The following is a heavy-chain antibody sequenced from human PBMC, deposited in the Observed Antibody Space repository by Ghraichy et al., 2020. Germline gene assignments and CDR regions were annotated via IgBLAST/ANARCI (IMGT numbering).Heavy chain of an antibody. Sequence: GGSLRLSCAASGFTFSNYGMHWVRQAPGKGLEWVAVIWFDGSNKYYADSVKGRFTISRDSSRNTLYLQMNSLKAEDTAVYYCARESCYYGGNLPCHYYYGLDVWGQGTTVTVSS. CDR1: GFTFSNYG. V-gene: IGHV3-33*01. CDR3: ARESCYYGGNLPCHYYYGLDV. J-gene: IGHJ6*02. D-gene: IGHD4-23*01. CDR2: IWFDGSNK.